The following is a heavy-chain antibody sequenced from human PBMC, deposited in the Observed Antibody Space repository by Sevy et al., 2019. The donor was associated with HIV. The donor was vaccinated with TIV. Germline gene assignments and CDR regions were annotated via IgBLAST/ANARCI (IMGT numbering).Heavy chain of an antibody. CDR1: GGSISSGGYY. Sequence: SETLSLTCTVSGGSISSGGYYWSWIRQHPGKGLEWIGYIYYSGSTYYNPSLKSRVTISVDTSKNQFSLKLGSVTAADTAVYYCARGVSGGIAAAGVFDYWGQGTLVTVSS. CDR2: IYYSGST. CDR3: ARGVSGGIAAAGVFDY. D-gene: IGHD6-13*01. V-gene: IGHV4-31*03. J-gene: IGHJ4*02.